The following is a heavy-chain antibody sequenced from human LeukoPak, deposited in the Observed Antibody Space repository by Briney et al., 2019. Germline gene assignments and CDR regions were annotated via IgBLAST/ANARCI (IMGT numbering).Heavy chain of an antibody. V-gene: IGHV1-24*01. CDR1: GYTLTELS. J-gene: IGHJ4*02. Sequence: ASVKVSCKVSGYTLTELSMHWVRQAPGKGLEWMGGFDPEDGETIYAQKFQGRVTMTEDTSTDTAYMELSSLRSEDTAVYYCANLEDLGLWFDYWGQGTLVTVSS. CDR3: ANLEDLGLWFDY. CDR2: FDPEDGET. D-gene: IGHD5-12*01.